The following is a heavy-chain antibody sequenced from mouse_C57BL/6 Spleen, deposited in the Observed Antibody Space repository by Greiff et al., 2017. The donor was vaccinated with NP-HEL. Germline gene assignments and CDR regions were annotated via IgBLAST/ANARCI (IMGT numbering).Heavy chain of an antibody. CDR2: IYPGSGNT. Sequence: VQLQQSGAELVRPGASVKLSCKASGYTFTDYYINWVKQRPGQGLEWIARIYPGSGNTYYNEKFKGKATLTAEKSSSTAYMQLSSLTSEDSAVYFCARPYYDYDGYAMDYWGQGTSVTVSS. D-gene: IGHD2-4*01. V-gene: IGHV1-76*01. CDR1: GYTFTDYY. CDR3: ARPYYDYDGYAMDY. J-gene: IGHJ4*01.